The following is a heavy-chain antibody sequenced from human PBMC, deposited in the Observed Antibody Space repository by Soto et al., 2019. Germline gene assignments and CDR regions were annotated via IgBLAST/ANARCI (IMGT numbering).Heavy chain of an antibody. CDR3: ARAEIQLWLQGGGYYYGMDV. D-gene: IGHD5-18*01. Sequence: QVQLVESGGGVVQPGRCLRLSCAASGFTFSSYGMHWVRQAPGKGLEWVAVIWYDGSNKYYADSVKGRFTISRDNSKNTLYLQMNSLRAEDTAVYYCARAEIQLWLQGGGYYYGMDVWGQGTTVTVSS. CDR2: IWYDGSNK. J-gene: IGHJ6*02. V-gene: IGHV3-33*01. CDR1: GFTFSSYG.